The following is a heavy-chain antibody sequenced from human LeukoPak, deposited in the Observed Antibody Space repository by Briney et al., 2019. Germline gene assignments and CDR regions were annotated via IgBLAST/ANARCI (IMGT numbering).Heavy chain of an antibody. V-gene: IGHV3-30*04. CDR3: ARALSNHGSGKDNWFDH. Sequence: GRSLRLSCAASGFPFRRHDMHWVRQAPGRGLEWVASVSYDGSSEKYEDSVKGRFTISRDNSQSTLYVQMNTLRVEDTALYYCARALSNHGSGKDNWFDHWGQGTLVTVSS. D-gene: IGHD3-10*01. CDR2: VSYDGSSE. J-gene: IGHJ5*02. CDR1: GFPFRRHD.